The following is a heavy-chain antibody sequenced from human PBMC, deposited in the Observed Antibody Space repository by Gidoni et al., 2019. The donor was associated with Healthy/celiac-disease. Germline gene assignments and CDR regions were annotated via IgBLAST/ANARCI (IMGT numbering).Heavy chain of an antibody. D-gene: IGHD5-12*01. Sequence: QVQLVESGVGVVQPWRSLRLSCAASVFTFSRYGMHLVRQPPGKGLEWVAVISYDGSNKYYADSVKGRFTISRDNSKNTRYLQMNSLRAEDTAVYYCAKDRGKVATIFDYWGQGTLGTVSS. CDR1: VFTFSRYG. CDR2: ISYDGSNK. CDR3: AKDRGKVATIFDY. J-gene: IGHJ4*02. V-gene: IGHV3-30*18.